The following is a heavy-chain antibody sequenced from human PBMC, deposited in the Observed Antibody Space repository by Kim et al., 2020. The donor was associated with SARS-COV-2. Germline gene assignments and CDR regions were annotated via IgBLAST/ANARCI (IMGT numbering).Heavy chain of an antibody. CDR3: ERGRHYGKDWFDP. J-gene: IGHJ5*02. V-gene: IGHV4-34*01. D-gene: IGHD3-10*01. Sequence: TPPPNSRVTISVDTSKNQFSLKLSSATDADTAVDYCERGRHYGKDWFDPWGQGTLVTVSS.